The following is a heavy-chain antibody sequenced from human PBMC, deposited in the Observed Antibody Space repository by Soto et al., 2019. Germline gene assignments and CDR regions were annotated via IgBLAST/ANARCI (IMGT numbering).Heavy chain of an antibody. J-gene: IGHJ4*02. CDR1: GGSMRNYF. D-gene: IGHD6-13*01. V-gene: IGHV4-59*01. Sequence: ASETLSLTCTVSGGSMRNYFWTWIRQPPGKGLEWIGYIHYSGTTSFFPSYNPSLRSRVTISEDTSKNQFSLKLLSVTTADTAVYFCAAGEASSRSLAPYYLDFWGQGTLVTVSS. CDR3: AAGEASSRSLAPYYLDF. CDR2: IHYSGTT.